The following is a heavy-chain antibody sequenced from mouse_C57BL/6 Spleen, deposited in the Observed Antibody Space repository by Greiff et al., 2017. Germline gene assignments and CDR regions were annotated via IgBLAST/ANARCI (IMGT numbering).Heavy chain of an antibody. V-gene: IGHV1-85*01. CDR3: AMSYGSSYAWFAY. Sequence: QVQLKESGPELVKPGASVKLSCKASGYTFTSYDINWVKQRPGQGLEWIGWIYPRDGSTKYNEKFKGKATLTVATSSSTAYMELHSLTSRDSAVYFCAMSYGSSYAWFAYWGQGTLVTVSA. D-gene: IGHD1-1*01. J-gene: IGHJ3*01. CDR1: GYTFTSYD. CDR2: IYPRDGST.